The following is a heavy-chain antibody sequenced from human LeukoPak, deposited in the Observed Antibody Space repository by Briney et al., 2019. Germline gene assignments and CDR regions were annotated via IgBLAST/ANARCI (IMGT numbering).Heavy chain of an antibody. CDR3: ARDEPLAY. Sequence: GGSLRLSCAASGFTVNNNHMSWVRQAPGKGLEWVSIIYSGGTTYYADSVKGRFTISRHSSENTLFLQMNSLRPEDTAVYYCARDEPLAYWGQGTLVTVSS. J-gene: IGHJ4*02. CDR1: GFTVNNNH. V-gene: IGHV3-53*04. CDR2: IYSGGTT.